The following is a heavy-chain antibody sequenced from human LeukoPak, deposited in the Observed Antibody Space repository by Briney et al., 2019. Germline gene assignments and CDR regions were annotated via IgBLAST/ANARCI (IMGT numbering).Heavy chain of an antibody. CDR2: ISAYNGNT. CDR1: GYTFTSYG. D-gene: IGHD3-22*01. V-gene: IGHV1-18*01. CDR3: VRVPYTYYYDSSGPPTGY. J-gene: IGHJ4*02. Sequence: GASVKVSCKASGYTFTSYGISWVRQAPGQGLEWMGWISAYNGNTNYAQKLQGRVTMTTDTSTSTAYMELRSLRSDDTAVYYCVRVPYTYYYDSSGPPTGYWGQGTLVTVSS.